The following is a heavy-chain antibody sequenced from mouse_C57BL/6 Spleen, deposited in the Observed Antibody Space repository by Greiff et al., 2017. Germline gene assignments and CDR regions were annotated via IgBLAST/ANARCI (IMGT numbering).Heavy chain of an antibody. CDR1: GYTFTSYG. D-gene: IGHD6-2*01. Sequence: QVQLQQSGAELARPGASVKLSCKASGYTFTSYGISWVKQRTGQGLEWIGEIYPRSGNTYYNEKFKGKATLTADKSSSTAYMELRSLTSEDSAVYFCAKEPLTTLVPGGAMDYWGQGISVTVSS. V-gene: IGHV1-81*01. CDR3: AKEPLTTLVPGGAMDY. CDR2: IYPRSGNT. J-gene: IGHJ4*01.